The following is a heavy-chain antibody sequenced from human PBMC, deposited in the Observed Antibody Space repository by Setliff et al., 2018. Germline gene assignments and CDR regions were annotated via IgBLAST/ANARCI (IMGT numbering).Heavy chain of an antibody. D-gene: IGHD2-15*01. CDR1: GGSVSNNGFF. CDR2: IYDSGSS. V-gene: IGHV4-39*01. J-gene: IGHJ5*02. CDR3: GRGFSRIEGWGNWFDP. Sequence: SETLSLTCTVSGGSVSNNGFFWGWLRQAPGKGLEWIGNIYDSGSSNYNAPLKSRLIITRDTSKNQISLKLTSVTAADTAVYYCGRGFSRIEGWGNWFDPWGQGILVTVSS.